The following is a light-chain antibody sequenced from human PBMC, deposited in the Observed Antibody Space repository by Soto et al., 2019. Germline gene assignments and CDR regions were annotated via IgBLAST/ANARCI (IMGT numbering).Light chain of an antibody. CDR1: QDVAYY. CDR2: DAS. V-gene: IGKV1-33*01. J-gene: IGKJ5*01. CDR3: QHYHSLPIT. Sequence: DIQLTQSPASVSASVGGRDSITFHASQDVAYYLTWYQQKPGEAPKVLIYDASNLESGVTSRFSGSGSGTDFTFTISSLQPEDLATYYCQHYHSLPITFGRGTRLEI.